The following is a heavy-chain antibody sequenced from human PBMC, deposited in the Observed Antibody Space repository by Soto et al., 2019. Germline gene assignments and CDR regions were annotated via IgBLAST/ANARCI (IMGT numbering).Heavy chain of an antibody. CDR3: ARSRYSSSWYEGFDI. Sequence: QVQLVQSGAEVKKPGSSVKVSCKASGGSFSSYAISWVRQAPGQGLEWMGGIIPIFGTANYAQKFQGRVTIXXDXSXXTAYMELSSLRSEDTAVYYCARSRYSSSWYEGFDIWGQGTMVTVSS. CDR2: IIPIFGTA. D-gene: IGHD6-13*01. V-gene: IGHV1-69*12. CDR1: GGSFSSYA. J-gene: IGHJ3*02.